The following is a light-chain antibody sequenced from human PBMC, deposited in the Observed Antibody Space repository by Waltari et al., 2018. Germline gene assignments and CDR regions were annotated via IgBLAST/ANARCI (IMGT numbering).Light chain of an antibody. CDR1: QSVFYKSNDKHS. Sequence: DIVVTQSPDYLSVSLGERAAISCKTSQSVFYKSNDKHSLAWYQQKPGQPPKLLIFWATSRESGVPDRFTGDGPGTDFTLTIRSLQADDVAVYYCQQYYTTPFTFGPGTKVDI. CDR3: QQYYTTPFT. J-gene: IGKJ3*01. V-gene: IGKV4-1*01. CDR2: WAT.